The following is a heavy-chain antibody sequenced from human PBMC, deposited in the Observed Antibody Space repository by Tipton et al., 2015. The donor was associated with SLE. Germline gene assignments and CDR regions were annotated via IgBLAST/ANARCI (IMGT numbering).Heavy chain of an antibody. J-gene: IGHJ2*01. Sequence: TLSLTCAVYGGSFSGYYWSWIRQPPGKGLEWIGEINHSGSTNYSPSLKSRVTISVGTAKNQFSLKLSSVTAADTAVYYCARAPPPRNFDLWGRGTLVTVSS. CDR3: ARAPPPRNFDL. V-gene: IGHV4-34*01. CDR1: GGSFSGYY. CDR2: INHSGST.